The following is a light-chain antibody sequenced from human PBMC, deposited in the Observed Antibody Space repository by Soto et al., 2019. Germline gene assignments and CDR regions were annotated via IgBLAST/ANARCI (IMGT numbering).Light chain of an antibody. J-gene: IGKJ2*01. CDR3: QQSYSTPVR. V-gene: IGKV1-39*01. CDR1: QSISSS. Sequence: DIQMTQSPSSLSASVGDRVTITCRASQSISSSLNWYQQKPGKAPKLLIYAASSLQSGVPSRFSCSGSGTYFNLTISSLQPEDFATYYCQQSYSTPVRFGQGTKLDIK. CDR2: AAS.